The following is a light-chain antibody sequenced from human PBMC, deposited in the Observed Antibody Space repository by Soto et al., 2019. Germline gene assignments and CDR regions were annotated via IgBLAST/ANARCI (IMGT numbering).Light chain of an antibody. CDR1: QSISSG. J-gene: IGKJ1*01. V-gene: IGKV1-5*03. CDR3: QQYNSYSRT. Sequence: DIQMTQSPSTLSASVGDRVTITCRASQSISSGLAWYQQKPGKAPKLLIYKASSLESGVPSRFSGSGSGTAFTLTISSLQPDDFATYYCQQYNSYSRTFGRGTKVEIK. CDR2: KAS.